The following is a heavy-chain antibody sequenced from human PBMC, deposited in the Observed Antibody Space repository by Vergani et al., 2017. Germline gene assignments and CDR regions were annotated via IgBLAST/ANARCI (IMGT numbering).Heavy chain of an antibody. D-gene: IGHD1/OR15-1a*01. CDR2: ISYDGSNK. V-gene: IGHV3-30-3*01. J-gene: IGHJ4*02. CDR3: AREKTTSKGRRCGFDY. CDR1: GFTFSSYA. Sequence: VQLVESGGGLVKPGGSLRLSCAASGFTFSSYAMHWVRQAPGKGLEWVAVISYDGSNKYYADSVKGRFTISRDNSKNTLYLQMNSLRAEDTAVYYCAREKTTSKGRRCGFDYWGQGTLVTVSS.